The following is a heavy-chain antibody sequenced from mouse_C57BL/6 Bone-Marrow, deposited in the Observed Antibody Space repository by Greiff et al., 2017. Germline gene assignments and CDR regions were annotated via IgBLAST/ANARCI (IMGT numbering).Heavy chain of an antibody. Sequence: QVQLQQPGAELVKPGASVKLSCKASGYTFTSYWMHWVKQRPGQGLEWIGMIHPNSGSTNYNEKFKSKATLTVDKSSSTAYMQLSSLTSEDSAVYYCARPGYYGSNYFDYWGQGTTLTVSS. CDR3: ARPGYYGSNYFDY. D-gene: IGHD1-1*01. CDR2: IHPNSGST. V-gene: IGHV1-64*01. CDR1: GYTFTSYW. J-gene: IGHJ2*01.